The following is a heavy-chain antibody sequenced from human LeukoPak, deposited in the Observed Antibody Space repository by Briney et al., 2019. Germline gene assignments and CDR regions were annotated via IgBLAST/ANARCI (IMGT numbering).Heavy chain of an antibody. D-gene: IGHD3-10*01. V-gene: IGHV1-2*02. CDR3: ARGPRYGSGNYYNNY. J-gene: IGHJ4*02. CDR1: GFTFTGYY. CDR2: INPNSGGT. Sequence: ASVKVSCKASGFTFTGYYIYWVRQAPGQGLEWMGWINPNSGGTNYAPKFRGRVTMTRDTSISTAYMELSRLRSDDTAVYYCARGPRYGSGNYYNNYWGQGTLVTVSS.